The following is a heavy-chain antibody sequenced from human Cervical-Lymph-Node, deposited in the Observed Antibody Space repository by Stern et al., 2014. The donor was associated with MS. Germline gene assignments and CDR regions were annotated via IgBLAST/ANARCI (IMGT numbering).Heavy chain of an antibody. V-gene: IGHV4-31*03. Sequence: QGQLQESRPGLVKPSQTLSLTCSVSGGSMSSGDYFCPWIRQHPGKGLEWIGYIYYSGTTYYNPSLKGRITMSVDKSKNQFSLRLTSLTAADTAVYYCAREGEMATVFDYWGPGTLVSVSS. CDR3: AREGEMATVFDY. J-gene: IGHJ4*02. D-gene: IGHD5-24*01. CDR1: GGSMSSGDYF. CDR2: IYYSGTT.